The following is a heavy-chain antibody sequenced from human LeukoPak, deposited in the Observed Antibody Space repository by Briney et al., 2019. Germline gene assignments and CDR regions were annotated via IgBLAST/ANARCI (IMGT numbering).Heavy chain of an antibody. V-gene: IGHV3-20*04. D-gene: IGHD1-20*01. CDR1: GFTFDDYG. CDR2: INWNGGST. Sequence: GGSLRLSCAASGFTFDDYGMSWVRQAPGKGLEWVSGINWNGGSTGYADSVKGRFTISRDNAKNSLYLQMNGLRAEDTALYYCARDGITRLSGQYYYYMDVWGKGTTVTVSS. CDR3: ARDGITRLSGQYYYYMDV. J-gene: IGHJ6*03.